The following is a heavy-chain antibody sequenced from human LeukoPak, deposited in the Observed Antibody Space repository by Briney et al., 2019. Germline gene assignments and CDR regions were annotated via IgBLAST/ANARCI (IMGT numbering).Heavy chain of an antibody. V-gene: IGHV1-18*01. Sequence: GAPLKVSCKTSGYTFTSSGISCVRQAPGQGLEWIGWITAHNVNTHYAQKLHGRVTMTTDTSTSTAYMELRSLRSDDTAVYYCARGVGRGLVRGVITNDYWGEGTLVTVSS. CDR2: ITAHNVNT. CDR3: ARGVGRGLVRGVITNDY. J-gene: IGHJ4*02. CDR1: GYTFTSSG. D-gene: IGHD3-10*01.